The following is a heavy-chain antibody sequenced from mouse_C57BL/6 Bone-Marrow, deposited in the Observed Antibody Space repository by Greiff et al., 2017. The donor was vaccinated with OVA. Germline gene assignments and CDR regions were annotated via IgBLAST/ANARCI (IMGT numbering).Heavy chain of an antibody. Sequence: EVMLVESGGGLVKPGGSLKLSCAASGFTFSSYAMSWVRQTPEKRLEWVATISDGGSYTYYPDNVKGRFTISRDNAKNNLYLQMSHLKSEDTAMYYCARDMGGACFAYWGQGTLVTVSA. J-gene: IGHJ3*01. CDR1: GFTFSSYA. CDR2: ISDGGSYT. CDR3: ARDMGGACFAY. V-gene: IGHV5-4*01. D-gene: IGHD1-1*02.